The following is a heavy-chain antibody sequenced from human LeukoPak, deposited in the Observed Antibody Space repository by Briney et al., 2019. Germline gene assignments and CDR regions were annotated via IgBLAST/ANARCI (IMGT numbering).Heavy chain of an antibody. J-gene: IGHJ4*02. V-gene: IGHV3-30*03. CDR2: ISYDGSNK. CDR1: GFTFSSYG. CDR3: ARDKDSSGSFDH. D-gene: IGHD3-22*01. Sequence: GGSLRLSCAASGFTFSSYGMHWVRQAPGKGLEWVAVISYDGSNKYYADSVKGRFTISRDNSKNTLYLQMNSLRAEDTAVYYCARDKDSSGSFDHWGQGTLVTVSS.